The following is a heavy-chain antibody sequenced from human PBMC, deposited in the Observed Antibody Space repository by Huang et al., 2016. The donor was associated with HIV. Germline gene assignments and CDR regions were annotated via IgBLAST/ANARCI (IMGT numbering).Heavy chain of an antibody. CDR2: INHSRSA. CDR3: ARGLRFCRGGDCFPTHFQH. V-gene: IGHV4-34*02. J-gene: IGHJ1*01. CDR1: GGSFRGYQ. D-gene: IGHD2-21*02. Sequence: QVRLEQWGAGLLKPSETQSLTCAVYGGSFRGYQWTWIRQSPGQGLEWIGEINHSRSATYNPSRKTRVTITADMSKTQFSLKMTSLTVAETAVYFCARGLRFCRGGDCFPTHFQHWSQG.